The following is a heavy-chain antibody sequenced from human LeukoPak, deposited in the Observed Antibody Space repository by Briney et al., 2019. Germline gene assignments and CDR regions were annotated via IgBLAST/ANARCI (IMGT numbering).Heavy chain of an antibody. J-gene: IGHJ4*02. CDR3: ARWYCNRGSCYYLDY. CDR2: INHSGST. D-gene: IGHD2-2*01. V-gene: IGHV4-34*01. CDR1: GGSFSGYY. Sequence: SETLSLTCAVYGGSFSGYYWSWIRQPPGKGLEWIWEINHSGSTNYNPSLKSRVTISVDTSKNKFSLKLSSVTAADTAVYFCARWYCNRGSCYYLDYWGQGPLVTVSS.